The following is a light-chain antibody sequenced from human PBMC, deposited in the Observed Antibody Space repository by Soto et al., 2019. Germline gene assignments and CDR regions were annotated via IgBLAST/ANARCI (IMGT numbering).Light chain of an antibody. J-gene: IGKJ1*01. V-gene: IGKV3D-15*01. CDR3: QQYNNWPRT. CDR2: GAS. Sequence: EIVMTQSPATLSVSPGERATLSCRASQSVSSYLAWYQQKPGQAPRLLISGASTRATGIPARFSGSGSGTDFTLTISSLQSEDFAVYYCQQYNNWPRTFGQGTKVDI. CDR1: QSVSSY.